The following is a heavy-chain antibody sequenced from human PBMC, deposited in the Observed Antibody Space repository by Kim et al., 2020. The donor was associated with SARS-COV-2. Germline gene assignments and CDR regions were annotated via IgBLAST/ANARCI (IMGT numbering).Heavy chain of an antibody. J-gene: IGHJ6*02. V-gene: IGHV4-59*01. CDR3: ARSYWSGSSWPYYYYGMDV. CDR1: GGSISSYY. Sequence: SETLSLTCTVSGGSISSYYWSWIRQPPGKGLEWIGYIYYSGSTNYNPSLKSRVTISVDTSKNQFSLKLSSVTAADTAVYYCARSYWSGSSWPYYYYGMDVWGQGTTVTVSS. D-gene: IGHD6-13*01. CDR2: IYYSGST.